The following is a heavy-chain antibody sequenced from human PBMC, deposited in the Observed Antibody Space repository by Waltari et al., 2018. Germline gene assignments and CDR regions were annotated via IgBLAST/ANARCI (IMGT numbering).Heavy chain of an antibody. D-gene: IGHD3-22*01. V-gene: IGHV1-2*02. CDR3: ARATTHYYYDSSGFDY. CDR2: INPNSGGT. J-gene: IGHJ4*02. CDR1: GYTFPGYY. Sequence: QVQLVQSGAEVKKPGASVKVSCKASGYTFPGYYIHWVRQAPGQGLEWMGWINPNSGGTNYAQKFQGRVTMTRDTSISTAYMELSRLRSDDTAVYYCARATTHYYYDSSGFDYWGQGTLVTVSS.